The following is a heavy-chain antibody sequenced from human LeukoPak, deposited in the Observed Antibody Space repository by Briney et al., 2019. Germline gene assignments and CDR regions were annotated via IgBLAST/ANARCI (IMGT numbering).Heavy chain of an antibody. J-gene: IGHJ4*02. Sequence: PGGSLRLSCAASGFTFSSYWMHWVRQAPGKGLVWVSRINIDGSSTSYADSVKGRFPILRDNAKNTVYLQMNSLRAEDTAVYYCARDIWYYYDSSGYRGGYWGQGTLVTVSS. V-gene: IGHV3-74*01. CDR2: INIDGSST. CDR1: GFTFSSYW. D-gene: IGHD3-22*01. CDR3: ARDIWYYYDSSGYRGGY.